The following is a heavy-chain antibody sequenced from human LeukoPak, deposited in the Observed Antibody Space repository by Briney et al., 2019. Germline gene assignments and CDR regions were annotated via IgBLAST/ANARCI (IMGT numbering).Heavy chain of an antibody. V-gene: IGHV3-30*18. J-gene: IGHJ4*02. CDR2: IPYDGSNK. CDR1: GYTFSSYG. Sequence: GRSLRLSCAASGYTFSSYGMHWVRQAPGKGLEWVAVIPYDGSNKYYAHSVKGRFTISRDNSKNTLFLQMSSLRPEDTAVYYCVKERFYDILSGYLYYWGQGTLVTVSS. CDR3: VKERFYDILSGYLYY. D-gene: IGHD3-9*01.